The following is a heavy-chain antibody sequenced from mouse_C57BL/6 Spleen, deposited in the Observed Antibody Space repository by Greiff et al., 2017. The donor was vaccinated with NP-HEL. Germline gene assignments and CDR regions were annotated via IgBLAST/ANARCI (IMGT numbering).Heavy chain of an antibody. CDR1: GFSLTSYG. CDR2: IWRGGST. V-gene: IGHV2-5*01. Sequence: VQLKESGPGLVQPSQSLSITCTVPGFSLTSYGVHGVRQSPGKGLEWLGVIWRGGSTDYNAAFMSRLSITKDNSKSQVFFKMNSLQADDTPIYYCAKNYDYFSYAMDYWGQGTSVTVSS. CDR3: AKNYDYFSYAMDY. D-gene: IGHD2-4*01. J-gene: IGHJ4*01.